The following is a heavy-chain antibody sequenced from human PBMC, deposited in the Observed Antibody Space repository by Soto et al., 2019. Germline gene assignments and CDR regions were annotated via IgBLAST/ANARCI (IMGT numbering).Heavy chain of an antibody. Sequence: GGSLRLSCAASGFTFSSYAMSWVRQAPGKGLEWVSAISGSGGSTYYADSVKGRFTISRDNSKNTLYLQTNSLRAEDTAVYYCAKDPIIVVVAATLGPGMDVWGQGTTVTVSS. CDR2: ISGSGGST. J-gene: IGHJ6*02. CDR1: GFTFSSYA. D-gene: IGHD2-15*01. CDR3: AKDPIIVVVAATLGPGMDV. V-gene: IGHV3-23*01.